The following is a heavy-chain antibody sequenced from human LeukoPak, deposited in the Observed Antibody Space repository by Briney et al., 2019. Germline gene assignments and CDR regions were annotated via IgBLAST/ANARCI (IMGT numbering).Heavy chain of an antibody. V-gene: IGHV3-74*01. CDR3: VRDMGYYDKV. CDR2: INSDGKST. D-gene: IGHD3-22*01. J-gene: IGHJ4*02. CDR1: GFTFSTSW. Sequence: GGSLRLSCAASGFTFSTSWMHWVRQAPGKGLVWVSRINSDGKSTNYADFVKGRFTISRDNAKNTLYLQMNSLRAEDTAVYYCVRDMGYYDKVWGQGALVTVSS.